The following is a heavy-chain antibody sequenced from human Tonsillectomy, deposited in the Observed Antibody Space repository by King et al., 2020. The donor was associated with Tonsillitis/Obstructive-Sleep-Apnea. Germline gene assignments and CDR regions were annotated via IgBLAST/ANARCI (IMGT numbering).Heavy chain of an antibody. CDR1: GFTVRRNY. Sequence: VQLVESGGGLIQPGGSLRLSCAASGFTVRRNYMSWVRQAPGKGLEWVSVIYSGGSTHYADSVKGRFTISRDNSKNTLYLQMNSLRAEDTAVYYCARVGDGYMGYFDYWGQGTLVTVSS. CDR2: IYSGGST. CDR3: ARVGDGYMGYFDY. D-gene: IGHD5-24*01. V-gene: IGHV3-53*01. J-gene: IGHJ4*02.